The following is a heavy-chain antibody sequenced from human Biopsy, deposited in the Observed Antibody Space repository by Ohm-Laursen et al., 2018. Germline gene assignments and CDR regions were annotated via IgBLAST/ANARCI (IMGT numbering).Heavy chain of an antibody. J-gene: IGHJ1*01. CDR2: NIPILGTG. V-gene: IGHV1-69*06. CDR3: ATKLTGYFHH. D-gene: IGHD3-9*01. Sequence: ASVKVSCKAPGGTFSRYGINWVRQAPGQGLEWLGGNIPILGTGNYAQKFQGRVTVAADTSTSTATMELRSLRSDDTAVYYCATKLTGYFHHWGQGTLVTVPS. CDR1: GGTFSRYG.